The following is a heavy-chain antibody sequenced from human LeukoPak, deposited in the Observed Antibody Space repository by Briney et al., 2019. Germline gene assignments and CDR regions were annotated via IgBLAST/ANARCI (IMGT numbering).Heavy chain of an antibody. V-gene: IGHV3-9*01. CDR1: GFTFDDYA. CDR2: ISWNSGSI. CDR3: AKANRGILTGENWFDP. D-gene: IGHD3-9*01. J-gene: IGHJ5*02. Sequence: GGSLRLSCAASGFTFDDYAMHWVRQAPGKGLEWDSGISWNSGSIGYADSVKGRFTISRDNAKNSLYLQMNSLRAEDTALYYCAKANRGILTGENWFDPWGQGTLVTVSS.